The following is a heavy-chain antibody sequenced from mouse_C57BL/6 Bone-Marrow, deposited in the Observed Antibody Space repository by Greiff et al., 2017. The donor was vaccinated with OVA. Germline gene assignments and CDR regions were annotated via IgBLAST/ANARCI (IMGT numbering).Heavy chain of an antibody. J-gene: IGHJ3*01. Sequence: VQLQQPGAELVRPGSSVKLSCKASGYTFTSYWMHWVKQRPIQGLEWIVNIDPSDSETHYNQKFKDKATLTVDKSSSTAYMQLSSLTSEDSAVYYCARDGYPAWFAYWGQGTLVTVSA. CDR2: IDPSDSET. CDR1: GYTFTSYW. D-gene: IGHD2-3*01. CDR3: ARDGYPAWFAY. V-gene: IGHV1-52*01.